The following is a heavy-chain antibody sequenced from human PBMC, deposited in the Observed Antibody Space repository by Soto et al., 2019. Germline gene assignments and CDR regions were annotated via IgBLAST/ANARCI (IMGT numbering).Heavy chain of an antibody. CDR3: ARDLTVFGVLNGDSPMDV. D-gene: IGHD3-3*01. V-gene: IGHV3-30*03. CDR1: GFSFSNHV. CDR2: ISYDGGNA. J-gene: IGHJ6*02. Sequence: ESGGGVVQPGGSLRLSCAGSGFSFSNHVMHWVRQAPGKGLEWVAVISYDGGNAYYAESVKGRFTVSRDNSKNTMYIEMSSVRGDDTAVYYCARDLTVFGVLNGDSPMDVWGQGTTVTVSS.